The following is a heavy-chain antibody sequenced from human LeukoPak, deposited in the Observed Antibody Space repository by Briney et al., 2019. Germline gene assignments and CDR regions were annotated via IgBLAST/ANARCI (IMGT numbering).Heavy chain of an antibody. V-gene: IGHV4-4*07. CDR1: SGYISSYY. CDR3: ARESYDSSAPVS. J-gene: IGHJ5*02. Sequence: SETLSLISTVYSGYISSYYWSWIRQPAGKGLEWIGRIYTSGSTNYNPSLKSRVTMSVDTSKNQFSLKLSSVTAADTAVYYCARESYDSSAPVSWGQGTLVTVSS. CDR2: IYTSGST. D-gene: IGHD3-22*01.